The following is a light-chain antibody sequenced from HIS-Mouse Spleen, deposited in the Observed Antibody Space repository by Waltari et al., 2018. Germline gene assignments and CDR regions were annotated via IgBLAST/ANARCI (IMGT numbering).Light chain of an antibody. V-gene: IGLV2-11*01. CDR1: SRDVGGYNY. Sequence: QSALTQPRSVSGSPGQSVPISCPGTSRDVGGYNYVSWYQQHPGKAPKLMIYDVSKRPSGVPDRFSGSKSGNTASLTISGLQAEDEADYYCCSYAGSYTFVFGGGTKLTVL. J-gene: IGLJ2*01. CDR2: DVS. CDR3: CSYAGSYTFV.